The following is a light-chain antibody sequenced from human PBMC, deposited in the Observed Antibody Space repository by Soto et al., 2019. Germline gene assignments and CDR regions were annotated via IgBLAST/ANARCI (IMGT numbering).Light chain of an antibody. V-gene: IGKV3-11*01. Sequence: EIVLTQSPTTFCLCHGDRATLSCRDSQSVSSYLAWYQQKPGQAPSLLIYDASSMATGIPARFSGSGSGTDFTLTISSLEPEDFAVYYCQQRCNGPRGTFGQGTKVDIK. CDR2: DAS. CDR3: QQRCNGPRGT. CDR1: QSVSSY. J-gene: IGKJ1*01.